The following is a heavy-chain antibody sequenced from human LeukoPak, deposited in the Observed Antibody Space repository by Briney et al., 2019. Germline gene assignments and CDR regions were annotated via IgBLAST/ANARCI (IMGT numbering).Heavy chain of an antibody. CDR3: ARGRGATIPFPPDY. V-gene: IGHV4-34*01. J-gene: IGHJ4*02. D-gene: IGHD5-12*01. CDR1: GGSFSGYY. CDR2: INHSGST. Sequence: SETLSLTCAVYGGSFSGYYWSWIRQPPGKGLDWIGEINHSGSTNYNPSLKSRVTISVDTPKNQFSLKLSSVTAADTAVYYCARGRGATIPFPPDYWGQGTLVTVSS.